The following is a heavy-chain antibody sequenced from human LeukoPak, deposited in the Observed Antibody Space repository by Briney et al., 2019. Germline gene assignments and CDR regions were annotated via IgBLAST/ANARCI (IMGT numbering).Heavy chain of an antibody. CDR3: TRGGYYDSSGEYYFDY. V-gene: IGHV3-49*04. Sequence: GGSPRLSCVASGFTFSSHAMSWVRQAPGKGLEWVGFIRSKAYGGTTEYAASVKGRFIISRDDSKSIAYLQMNSLKTEDTAVYYCTRGGYYDSSGEYYFDYWGQGTLVTVSS. J-gene: IGHJ4*02. CDR1: GFTFSSHA. CDR2: IRSKAYGGTT. D-gene: IGHD3-22*01.